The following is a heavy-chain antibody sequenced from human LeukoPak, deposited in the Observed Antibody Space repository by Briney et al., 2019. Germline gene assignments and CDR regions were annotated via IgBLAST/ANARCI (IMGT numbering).Heavy chain of an antibody. CDR1: GFTFNSYE. V-gene: IGHV3-48*03. CDR2: ISGSGNTI. CDR3: ARASYDFWSGYFEGLDYFDY. Sequence: GWYLRLSCAAPGFTFNSYEMTWVRQSPGKGLDRVSYISGSGNTIYYADSLKGRFTISRDNAKNSLYLQMNSLRAEDTAVYYCARASYDFWSGYFEGLDYFDYWGQGTLVTVSS. J-gene: IGHJ4*02. D-gene: IGHD3-3*01.